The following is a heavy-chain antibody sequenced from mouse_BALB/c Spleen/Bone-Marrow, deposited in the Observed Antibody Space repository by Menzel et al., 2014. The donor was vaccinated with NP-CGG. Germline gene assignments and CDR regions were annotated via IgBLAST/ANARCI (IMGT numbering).Heavy chain of an antibody. D-gene: IGHD4-1*01. J-gene: IGHJ1*01. V-gene: IGHV5-17*02. CDR2: ISSGSSTI. CDR3: ARSWEYFDV. Sequence: EVKLVESGGGLVQPGGSRKLSCAASGFTLSSFGMHWVRQAPEKGLEWVAYISSGSSTIYYADTVKGRFTISRDNPKNTLFLQMTSLRSEDTAMYYCARSWEYFDVWGAGTTVTVSS. CDR1: GFTLSSFG.